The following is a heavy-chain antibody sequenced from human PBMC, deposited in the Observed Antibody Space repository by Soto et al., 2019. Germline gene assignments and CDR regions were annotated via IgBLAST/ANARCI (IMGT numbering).Heavy chain of an antibody. J-gene: IGHJ5*02. V-gene: IGHV5-10-1*01. CDR1: GYPFNTVW. CDR2: IDPRDSYV. CDR3: ARLYCTTSTCDSWFDP. D-gene: IGHD2-2*01. Sequence: GESLKISCTVFGYPFNTVWISCERQMPGKGLEWMGRIDPRDSYVNYSPSFQGHVTISADKSISTAYLQWGSLKASDTAMYYCARLYCTTSTCDSWFDPWGQGTLVTVSS.